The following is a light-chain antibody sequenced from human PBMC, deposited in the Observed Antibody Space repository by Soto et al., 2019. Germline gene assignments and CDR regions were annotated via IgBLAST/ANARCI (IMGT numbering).Light chain of an antibody. Sequence: QSALTQPASVSGSPGQSITISCTGTSSDVGGYNYVSWYQQYPGKAPKLMIYEVSNRPSGVSNRFSGSKSGNTASLTISGLQAEDAADYYCSSYTTSSTYVFGTGTKLTVL. CDR1: SSDVGGYNY. J-gene: IGLJ1*01. CDR2: EVS. V-gene: IGLV2-14*01. CDR3: SSYTTSSTYV.